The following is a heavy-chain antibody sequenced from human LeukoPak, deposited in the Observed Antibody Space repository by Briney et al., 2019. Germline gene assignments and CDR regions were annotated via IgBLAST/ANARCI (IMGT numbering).Heavy chain of an antibody. CDR3: ARGQAAPGTSYFDY. CDR1: GYTFTSYG. Sequence: GASVKVSCMASGYTFTSYGISWVRQAPGQGLEWMGWISAYNGNTNYAQKLQGRVTMTTDTSTSTAYMELRSLRSDDTAVYYCARGQAAPGTSYFDYWGQGTLVTVSS. D-gene: IGHD6-13*01. V-gene: IGHV1-18*04. J-gene: IGHJ4*02. CDR2: ISAYNGNT.